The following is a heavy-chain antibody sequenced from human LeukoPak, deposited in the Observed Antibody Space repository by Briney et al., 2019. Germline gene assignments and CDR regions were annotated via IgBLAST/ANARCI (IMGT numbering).Heavy chain of an antibody. CDR3: ARGGGMGHYYYYMDV. J-gene: IGHJ6*03. D-gene: IGHD5-24*01. Sequence: PSETLSLTCTVSGGSIRSYYWSWIRQPPGKGLEWIGYIYYSGSTNYNPSLKSRVTISVDTSKNQFSLKLSSVTAADTAVYYCARGGGMGHYYYYMDVWSKGTTVTVSS. V-gene: IGHV4-59*01. CDR1: GGSIRSYY. CDR2: IYYSGST.